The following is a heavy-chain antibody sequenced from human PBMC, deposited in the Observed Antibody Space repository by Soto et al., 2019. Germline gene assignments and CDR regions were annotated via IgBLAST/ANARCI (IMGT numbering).Heavy chain of an antibody. CDR1: GGSFSGYY. V-gene: IGHV4-34*01. CDR3: ARVKAARPRNWFDP. Sequence: QVQLQQWDAGLLKPSETLSLTCAVYGGSFSGYYWSWIRQPPGKGLEWIGEINHSGSTNYNPSLKSRVTISVDTSKNQFSLKLSSVTAAGTAVYYCARVKAARPRNWFDPWGQGTLVTVSS. D-gene: IGHD6-6*01. J-gene: IGHJ5*02. CDR2: INHSGST.